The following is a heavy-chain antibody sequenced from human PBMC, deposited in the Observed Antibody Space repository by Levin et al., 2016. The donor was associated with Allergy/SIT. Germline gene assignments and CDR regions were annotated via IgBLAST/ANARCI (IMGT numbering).Heavy chain of an antibody. J-gene: IGHJ4*01. D-gene: IGHD3-10*01. Sequence: SVKVSCKASGYTFTVYYVHWVRQAPGQGPEWMGWMNPGSGGTDYSQKFQGRVTMTRDTSTSTAYMELSRLRSDDTAVYYCARVGYYGSGTVDYWGHGTLVTVSS. CDR2: MNPGSGGT. V-gene: IGHV1-2*02. CDR1: GYTFTVYY. CDR3: ARVGYYGSGTVDY.